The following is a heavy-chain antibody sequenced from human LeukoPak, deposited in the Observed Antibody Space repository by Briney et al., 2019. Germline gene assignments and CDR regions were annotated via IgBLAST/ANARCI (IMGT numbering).Heavy chain of an antibody. D-gene: IGHD6-13*01. CDR3: ATDLSLIWVRPAAAGL. CDR1: GFTFSDYY. Sequence: GGSLRLSCAASGFTFSDYYMSWIRQAPGKGLEWVSYISTSGSTIYYADSLKGRFTISRDNAKNSLYLQMNSLRAEDTAVYYCATDLSLIWVRPAAAGLWGQGTLVTVSS. V-gene: IGHV3-11*01. J-gene: IGHJ4*02. CDR2: ISTSGSTI.